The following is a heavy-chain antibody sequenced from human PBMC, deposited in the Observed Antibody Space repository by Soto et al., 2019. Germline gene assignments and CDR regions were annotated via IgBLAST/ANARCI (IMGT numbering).Heavy chain of an antibody. CDR3: ARSREGGSGRYFDY. CDR1: GYTFTSYG. J-gene: IGHJ4*02. CDR2: ISAHNGNT. D-gene: IGHD1-26*01. Sequence: QVQLVQSGAEVRKPGASVKVSCKASGYTFTSYGLTWVRQAPGQGLEWMGWISAHNGNTNYAQKLQGRVTMTTETSPSTAYMELRSLRSDDTAVYYCARSREGGSGRYFDYWGQGTLVTVSS. V-gene: IGHV1-18*01.